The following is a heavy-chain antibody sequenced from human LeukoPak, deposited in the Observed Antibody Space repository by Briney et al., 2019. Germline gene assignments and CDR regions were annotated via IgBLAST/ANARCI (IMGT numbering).Heavy chain of an antibody. CDR3: ARFRRGTYYFDY. V-gene: IGHV4-59*01. J-gene: IGHJ4*02. CDR2: IYYSGST. CDR1: GGSISSYY. Sequence: PSATLSLTCTVSGGSISSYYWSWIRQPPGKGLEWIGYIYYSGSTNYNPSLKSRVTISVDTSKNQFSLKLSSVTAADTAVYYCARFRRGTYYFDYWGQGTLVTVSS. D-gene: IGHD3-16*01.